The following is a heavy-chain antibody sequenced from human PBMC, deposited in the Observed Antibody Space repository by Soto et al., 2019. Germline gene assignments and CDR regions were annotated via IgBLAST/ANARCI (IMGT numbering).Heavy chain of an antibody. J-gene: IGHJ6*02. V-gene: IGHV3-11*06. D-gene: IGHD3-3*02. Sequence: GGSLRLSCAASGFTFSDYYMSWIRQAPGKGLEWVSYISSSNSYTNYADSVKGRFTISRDNAKNSLYLQLNSLRAEDTAVYYCARNAKSPFSEAPYGVDVWGQGTMVTVSS. CDR1: GFTFSDYY. CDR2: ISSSNSYT. CDR3: ARNAKSPFSEAPYGVDV.